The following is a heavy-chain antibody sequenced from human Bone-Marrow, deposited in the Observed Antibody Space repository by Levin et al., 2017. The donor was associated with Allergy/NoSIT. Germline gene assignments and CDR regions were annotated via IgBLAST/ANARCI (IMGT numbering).Heavy chain of an antibody. Sequence: GESLKISCKASGYSFTNYWIGWVRQMPGKGLEWMGIIYPGDSDTKYSPSFQGQVTISADKAMNTAYLQWRSLKASDTAIYYCARVPYWGQGTLVTVSS. V-gene: IGHV5-51*01. J-gene: IGHJ4*02. CDR1: GYSFTNYW. CDR3: ARVPY. CDR2: IYPGDSDT.